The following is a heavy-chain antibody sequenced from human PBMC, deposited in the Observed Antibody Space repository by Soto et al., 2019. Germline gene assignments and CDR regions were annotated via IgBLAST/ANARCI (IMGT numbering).Heavy chain of an antibody. J-gene: IGHJ6*02. Sequence: GGSLRLSCAASGFTFSSYWMSWVRQAPGKGLEWVANIKQDGSEKNYVDSVKGRFTISRANARNSLYLQRNSLRAEDTAVYYCARDKTYYDILTGYPREVGYYGMDVWGQGTTVTVSS. CDR1: GFTFSSYW. D-gene: IGHD3-9*01. V-gene: IGHV3-7*05. CDR3: ARDKTYYDILTGYPREVGYYGMDV. CDR2: IKQDGSEK.